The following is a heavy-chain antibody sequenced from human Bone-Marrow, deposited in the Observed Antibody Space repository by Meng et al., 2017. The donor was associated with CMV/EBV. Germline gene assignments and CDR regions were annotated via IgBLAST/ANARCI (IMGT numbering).Heavy chain of an antibody. Sequence: SVKVSCKASGATFSSYVISWVRQAPGQGLEWMGGIIPIFGTANYAQKFQGRVTITTDESTSTAYMELSSLRSEDTAVYYCARGKSLEQLGPYYYYYGMDVWGQGNTVTVSS. V-gene: IGHV1-69*05. D-gene: IGHD6-6*01. J-gene: IGHJ6*02. CDR2: IIPIFGTA. CDR1: GATFSSYV. CDR3: ARGKSLEQLGPYYYYYGMDV.